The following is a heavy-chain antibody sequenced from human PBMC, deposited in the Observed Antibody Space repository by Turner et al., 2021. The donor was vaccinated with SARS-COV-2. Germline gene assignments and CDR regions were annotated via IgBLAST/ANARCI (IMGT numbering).Heavy chain of an antibody. CDR2: ISSSSSYI. J-gene: IGHJ4*02. D-gene: IGHD4-17*01. Sequence: EVQLVESGGGLVKPGGSLRLSCAASGFTFNSYSMNWVRQAPGKGLEWVSFISSSSSYIYYADSVKGRFTISRDNAKNSLYLQMNSLRAEDTAVYYCARGLDSKTTVVTPFGYWGQGTLVTVSS. V-gene: IGHV3-21*01. CDR3: ARGLDSKTTVVTPFGY. CDR1: GFTFNSYS.